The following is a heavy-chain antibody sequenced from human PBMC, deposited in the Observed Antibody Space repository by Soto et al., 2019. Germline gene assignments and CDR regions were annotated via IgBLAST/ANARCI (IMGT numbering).Heavy chain of an antibody. CDR3: AREGVYDPWSFQH. J-gene: IGHJ1*01. V-gene: IGHV3-66*01. Sequence: PGGSLILSCAASGFTVSSNYMSWVRQAPGKGVEWVSVIYSGGSTYYADSVKGRFTISRDNSKNTLYLQMNSLRAEDTAVYYCAREGVYDPWSFQHWGQGTLVTVSS. CDR2: IYSGGST. CDR1: GFTVSSNY. D-gene: IGHD2-8*01.